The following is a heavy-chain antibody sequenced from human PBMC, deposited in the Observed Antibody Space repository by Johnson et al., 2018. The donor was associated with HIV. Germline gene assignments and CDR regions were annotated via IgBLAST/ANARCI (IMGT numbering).Heavy chain of an antibody. D-gene: IGHD5-18*01. Sequence: VQLVESGGGVVQPGRSLRLSCAASGFTFSSYGMHWVRQAPGKGLEWVSAISGSGGSTYYADSVKGRFTISRDNSKNTLYLQMTNLRAEDTAVYFWATRGTAMVLDAFDIWGQGTMVSVSS. V-gene: IGHV3-23*04. CDR2: ISGSGGST. CDR1: GFTFSSYG. CDR3: ATRGTAMVLDAFDI. J-gene: IGHJ3*02.